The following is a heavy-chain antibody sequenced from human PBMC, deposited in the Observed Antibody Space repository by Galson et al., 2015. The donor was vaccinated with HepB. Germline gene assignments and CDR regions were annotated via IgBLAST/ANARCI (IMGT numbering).Heavy chain of an antibody. Sequence: SLRLSCAASEFSFRTYAMHWVRQAPGKGLGWVAVIWADGTDKYYAYSVKGRFTISRDNSKNTLFLDMNSLRAEDTAVYYCARGTGPMKSYDFGSWGQGTLVTVSS. D-gene: IGHD3-10*01. V-gene: IGHV3-33*01. CDR1: EFSFRTYA. CDR2: IWADGTDK. CDR3: ARGTGPMKSYDFGS. J-gene: IGHJ4*02.